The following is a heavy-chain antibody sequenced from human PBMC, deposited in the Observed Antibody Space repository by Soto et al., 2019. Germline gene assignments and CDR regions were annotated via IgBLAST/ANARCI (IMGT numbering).Heavy chain of an antibody. CDR2: IWYDGSNK. CDR3: ARAAAADKTFDY. J-gene: IGHJ4*02. D-gene: IGHD6-13*01. CDR1: GFTFSSYG. V-gene: IGHV3-33*01. Sequence: QVQLVESGGGVVQPGRSLRLSCAASGFTFSSYGMHWVRQAPGKGLEWVAVIWYDGSNKYYADSVTGRFTISRDNSKNTRYLQMNSLRAEDTAVYYCARAAAADKTFDYWGQGTLVTVSS.